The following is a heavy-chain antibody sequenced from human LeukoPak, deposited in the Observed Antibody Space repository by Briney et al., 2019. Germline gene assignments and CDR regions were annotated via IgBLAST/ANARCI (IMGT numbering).Heavy chain of an antibody. Sequence: MSSETLSLTCAVYGGSFSGYYWSWTRQPPGKGLEWIGEINHSGSTNYNPSLKSRVTMSVVTSKNQFSLKLSSVTAADTAVYYCATLRRSNGMDVWGKGTTVTVSS. CDR2: INHSGST. CDR3: ATLRRSNGMDV. D-gene: IGHD5/OR15-5a*01. J-gene: IGHJ6*04. V-gene: IGHV4-34*01. CDR1: GGSFSGYY.